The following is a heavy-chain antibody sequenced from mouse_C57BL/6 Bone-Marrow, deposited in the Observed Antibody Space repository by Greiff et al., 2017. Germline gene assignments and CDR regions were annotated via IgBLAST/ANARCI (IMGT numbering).Heavy chain of an antibody. V-gene: IGHV2-2*01. CDR3: ASGMMVTTGAWFAY. CDR1: GFSLTSYG. Sequence: VQLQQSGPGLVQPSQSLSITCTVSGFSLTSYGVHWVRQSPGKGLEWLGVIWSGGSTDYNAAFISRLSLSKDNSKSQVFFKMNSLQADDTAIYYCASGMMVTTGAWFAYWGQGTLVTVSA. D-gene: IGHD2-3*01. CDR2: IWSGGST. J-gene: IGHJ3*01.